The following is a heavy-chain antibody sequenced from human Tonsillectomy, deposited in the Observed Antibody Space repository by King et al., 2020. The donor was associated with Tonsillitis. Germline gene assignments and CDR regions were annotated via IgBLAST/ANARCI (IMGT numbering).Heavy chain of an antibody. Sequence: VQLVESGGGLVQPGGSLRLSCAPSGFTVHSYYMSWVRQAPGGGLEWVSIIYSGYTTYYADSVKGRFTISRHNSKNTVYLQMNSLGAEDTAVYYCASGDRLVAFDMWGQGTMVTVSS. D-gene: IGHD3-16*01. CDR2: IYSGYTT. CDR1: GFTVHSYY. J-gene: IGHJ3*02. CDR3: ASGDRLVAFDM. V-gene: IGHV3-53*04.